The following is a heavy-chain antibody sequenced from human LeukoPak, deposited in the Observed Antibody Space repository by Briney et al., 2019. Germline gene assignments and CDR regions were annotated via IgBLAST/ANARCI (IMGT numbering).Heavy chain of an antibody. V-gene: IGHV1-18*01. CDR2: ISAYNGNT. CDR1: GYTFTSYG. Sequence: ASVKVSCKASGYTFTSYGISWVRQAPGQGLEWMGWISAYNGNTNYAQKLQGRVTMTTDTSTSTAYMELRSLRSDDTAVYYCARDHVLRYFDWTEDALDIWGQGTMVTVSS. D-gene: IGHD3-9*01. CDR3: ARDHVLRYFDWTEDALDI. J-gene: IGHJ3*02.